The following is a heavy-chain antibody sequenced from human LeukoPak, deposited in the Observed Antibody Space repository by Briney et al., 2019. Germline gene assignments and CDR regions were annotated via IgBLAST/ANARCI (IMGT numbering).Heavy chain of an antibody. V-gene: IGHV4-39*07. CDR3: VRDGYHGRGSIY. J-gene: IGHJ4*02. D-gene: IGHD5-12*01. CDR2: LYSSGST. CDR1: GGSVSSGTFY. Sequence: SETLSLTCTASGGSVSSGTFYWGWIRQPPGKGLEWIGNLYSSGSTYYNPSLKSRVTLSVDTSKNQFSLKLTSVTAADTAVYYCVRDGYHGRGSIYWGQGTLVTVSS.